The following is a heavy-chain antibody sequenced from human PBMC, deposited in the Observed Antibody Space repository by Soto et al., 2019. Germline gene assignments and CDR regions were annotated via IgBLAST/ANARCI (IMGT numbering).Heavy chain of an antibody. CDR3: ARALRAGTVIDWFDP. CDR1: GGSFSGYY. CDR2: INHSGST. Sequence: SETLSLTCAVYGGSFSGYYWSWILHPQGKGLEWIGEINHSGSTNYNPSLKSRVTISVDTSKNQFSLKLSSVTAADTAVYYCARALRAGTVIDWFDPWGQGTLVTVSS. V-gene: IGHV4-34*01. J-gene: IGHJ5*02. D-gene: IGHD4-4*01.